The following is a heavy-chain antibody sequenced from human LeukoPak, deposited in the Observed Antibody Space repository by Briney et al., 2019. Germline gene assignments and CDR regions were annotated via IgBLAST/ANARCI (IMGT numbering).Heavy chain of an antibody. J-gene: IGHJ4*02. V-gene: IGHV1-8*03. D-gene: IGHD5-24*01. CDR1: GYTFTNYD. CDR3: ARGGEMATIDY. Sequence: ASVKVSCKTSGYTFTNYDINWVRQATGQGLEWMGWINPKSGRTGYAQKFQGRVTFTRNTSISTAYMELNNLRSDDTAVYYCARGGEMATIDYWGQGTLVTVSS. CDR2: INPKSGRT.